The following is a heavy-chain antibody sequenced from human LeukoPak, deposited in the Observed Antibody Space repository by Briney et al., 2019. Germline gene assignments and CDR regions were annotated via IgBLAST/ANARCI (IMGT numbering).Heavy chain of an antibody. CDR3: ARVGAARPRDYYYYYYYMDV. D-gene: IGHD6-6*01. V-gene: IGHV4-61*02. CDR1: GGSISSGSYY. J-gene: IGHJ6*03. Sequence: SETLSLTCTVSGGSISSGSYYWSWIRQPAGKGLEWIGRIYTSGSTNYNPSLKSRVTISVDTSKNQFSLKLSSVTAADTAVYYCARVGAARPRDYYYYYYYMDVWGKGTTVTVSS. CDR2: IYTSGST.